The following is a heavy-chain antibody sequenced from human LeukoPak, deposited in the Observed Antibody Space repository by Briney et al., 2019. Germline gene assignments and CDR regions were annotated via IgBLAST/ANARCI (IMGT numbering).Heavy chain of an antibody. CDR1: GGSISSSSYY. CDR2: IYYSGST. CDR3: ARHPRPRMVRGVIITPSYFDY. Sequence: SETLSLTCTVSGGSISSSSYYWGWIRQPPGKGLEWIGSIYYSGSTYYNPSLKSRVTISVDTSKNQFSLKLSSVTAADTAVYYCARHPRPRMVRGVIITPSYFDYWGQGTLVTVSS. D-gene: IGHD3-10*01. V-gene: IGHV4-39*01. J-gene: IGHJ4*02.